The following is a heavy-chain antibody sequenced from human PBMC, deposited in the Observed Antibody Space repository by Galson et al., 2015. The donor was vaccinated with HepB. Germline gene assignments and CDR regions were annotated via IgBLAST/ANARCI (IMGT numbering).Heavy chain of an antibody. CDR2: INHSGST. CDR3: ARVPRIYDYVWGSYRYTTGFDY. CDR1: GGSFSGYY. Sequence: SETLSLTCAVYGGSFSGYYWSWIRQPPGKGLEWIGEINHSGSTNYNPSLKSRVTISVDTSKNQFSLKLSSVTAADTAVYYCARVPRIYDYVWGSYRYTTGFDYWGQGTLVTVSS. V-gene: IGHV4-34*01. J-gene: IGHJ4*02. D-gene: IGHD3-16*02.